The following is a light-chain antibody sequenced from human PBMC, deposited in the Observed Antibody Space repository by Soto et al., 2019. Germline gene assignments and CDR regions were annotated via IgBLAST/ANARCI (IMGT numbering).Light chain of an antibody. CDR1: SSDVGGYNY. V-gene: IGLV2-14*01. CDR3: SSYTSSSTVS. J-gene: IGLJ1*01. Sequence: QSALTQPASVSGSPGQSITISCTGTSSDVGGYNYVSWYQQHPGKAPKLMIYEVSNRPSGVSNRFSGSKSGNTASLTISGLQAEYEAAYYFSSYTSSSTVSFGTGAKLTVL. CDR2: EVS.